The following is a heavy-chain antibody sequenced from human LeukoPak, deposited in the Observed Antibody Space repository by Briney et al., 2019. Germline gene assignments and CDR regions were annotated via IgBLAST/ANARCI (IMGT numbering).Heavy chain of an antibody. J-gene: IGHJ4*02. CDR1: GYIFTTWY. Sequence: GASVKVSCTPSGYIFTTWYLHWVRQAPGEGLEWMGWIDPKTGRTKCGQRFEGRVTMTRDTSISTAYMELSNPRSDDTAVYYCARGMGSSWFDYWGQGAVVTVSS. D-gene: IGHD6-13*01. CDR3: ARGMGSSWFDY. CDR2: IDPKTGRT. V-gene: IGHV1-2*02.